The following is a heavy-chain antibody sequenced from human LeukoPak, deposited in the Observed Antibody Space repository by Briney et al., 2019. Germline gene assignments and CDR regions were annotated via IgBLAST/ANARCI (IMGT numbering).Heavy chain of an antibody. J-gene: IGHJ4*02. CDR2: IYHSGST. Sequence: SETLSLTCTVSGYFISNGYYWGWIRQPPGKGLEWIGSIYHSGSTYYNPSLKSRVTISVDTSKNQFSLKLSSVTAADTAVYYCARITHFGATYFDYWGQGTLVTVSS. CDR3: ARITHFGATYFDY. CDR1: GYFISNGYY. V-gene: IGHV4-38-2*02. D-gene: IGHD3-10*01.